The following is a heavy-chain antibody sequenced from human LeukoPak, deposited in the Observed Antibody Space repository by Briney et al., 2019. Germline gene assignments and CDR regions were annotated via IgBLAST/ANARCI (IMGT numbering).Heavy chain of an antibody. Sequence: GGSLSLSWVTSGFTFGGYWMHWVGKVQGKGLELFSLIDNDGHGIIYADSVKGRFTTSRDNVKNTLYLQMNSLRVEDTAVYYCAAGGGWDPSFGVVTHIDAWGKGTTVVVS. CDR3: AAGGGWDPSFGVVTHIDA. V-gene: IGHV3-74*01. J-gene: IGHJ6*03. CDR2: IDNDGHGI. CDR1: GFTFGGYW. D-gene: IGHD3-3*01.